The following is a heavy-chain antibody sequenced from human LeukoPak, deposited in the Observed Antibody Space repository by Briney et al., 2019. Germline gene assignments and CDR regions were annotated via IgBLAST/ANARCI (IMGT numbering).Heavy chain of an antibody. Sequence: PGGSLRLSCAASGFAFSSYAMSWVRQAPGKGLEWGSAISGSGGRTYHADSVKGRFTISRDNSKNTLYLQMNSLRAEDTAVYYCARRDSSGYYNSNWFDPWGQGTLVTVSS. J-gene: IGHJ5*02. CDR1: GFAFSSYA. CDR3: ARRDSSGYYNSNWFDP. V-gene: IGHV3-23*01. D-gene: IGHD3-22*01. CDR2: ISGSGGRT.